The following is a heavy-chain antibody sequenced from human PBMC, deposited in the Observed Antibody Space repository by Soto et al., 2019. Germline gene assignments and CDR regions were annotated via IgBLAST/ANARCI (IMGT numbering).Heavy chain of an antibody. CDR3: AKPQGPGTPYYYAMDV. Sequence: SLRVSGAASRFTFSSYSRTWVVHSPLRVLEWASVIRSRGDRIFYADSVQGRFTISRDNPRNTLYLQMNYLSAEDTAVYYCAKPQGPGTPYYYAMDVWGQGTTVTVSS. J-gene: IGHJ6*02. D-gene: IGHD1-1*01. V-gene: IGHV3-23*01. CDR1: RFTFSSYS. CDR2: IRSRGDRI.